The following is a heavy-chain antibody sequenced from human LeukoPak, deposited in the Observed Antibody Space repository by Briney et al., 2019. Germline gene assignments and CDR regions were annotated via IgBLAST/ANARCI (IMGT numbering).Heavy chain of an antibody. CDR1: GFTFSSYW. D-gene: IGHD2-2*01. J-gene: IGHJ6*02. V-gene: IGHV3-7*01. CDR2: IKQDGSEK. CDR3: ARDIVVVPAVTSIYYYGMDV. Sequence: GGSLRLSCAASGFTFSSYWMSWVRQAPGKGLEWVANIKQDGSEKYYVDSVKDRFTISRDNAKNSLYLQMNSLRAEDTAVYYCARDIVVVPAVTSIYYYGMDVWGQGTTVTVSS.